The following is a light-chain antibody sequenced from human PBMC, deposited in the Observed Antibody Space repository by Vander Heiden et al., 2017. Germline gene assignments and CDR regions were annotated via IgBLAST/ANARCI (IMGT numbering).Light chain of an antibody. V-gene: IGKV1-39*01. CDR1: QSISSY. J-gene: IGKJ1*01. Sequence: DIQMTQSTSSLSASVGDRVTITCRASQSISSYLNWYQQKPGKAPKLLIYAASSLQSGVPSRFSGSGSGTDFTLTISSLQPEDFATYYCQQSYSIFWTFGQGTKVEIK. CDR2: AAS. CDR3: QQSYSIFWT.